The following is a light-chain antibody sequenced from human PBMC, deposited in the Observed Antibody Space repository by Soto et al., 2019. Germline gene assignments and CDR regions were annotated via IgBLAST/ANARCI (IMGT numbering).Light chain of an antibody. CDR2: GAS. CDR3: KKYNTWLWT. CDR1: PSVSSN. Sequence: EIVMTQSPATLSVSPGERDTLACRSSPSVSSNLAWYQQKPGQAPRLLIYGASTRATGIPARCSGSGYGTEFTLTISSLQAEDFAVYYCKKYNTWLWTFGQGTKVEIK. V-gene: IGKV3-15*01. J-gene: IGKJ1*01.